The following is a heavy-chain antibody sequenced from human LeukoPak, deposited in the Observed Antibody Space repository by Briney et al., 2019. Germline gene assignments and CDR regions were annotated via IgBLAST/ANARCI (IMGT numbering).Heavy chain of an antibody. D-gene: IGHD2-15*01. Sequence: GGSLRLSCTASGFTFSNYAISWVRQAPGKWLEWVSTISGSDGSTYYADSVKGRFTISRDNSKNTLYLQMNSLRVEDTAIYYCAKGRGYCTGGSCYSDYWGQGTLVTVSS. V-gene: IGHV3-23*01. CDR3: AKGRGYCTGGSCYSDY. CDR2: ISGSDGST. CDR1: GFTFSNYA. J-gene: IGHJ4*02.